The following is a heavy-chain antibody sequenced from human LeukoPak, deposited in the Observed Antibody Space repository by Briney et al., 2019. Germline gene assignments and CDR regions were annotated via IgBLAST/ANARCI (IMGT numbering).Heavy chain of an antibody. CDR2: INPSGGST. J-gene: IGHJ4*02. CDR3: ARVDGSGEYYFDY. D-gene: IGHD3-10*01. CDR1: GYTFTSYY. Sequence: ASVKVSCKASGYTFTSYYMHWVRQAPGQGLEWMGIINPSGGSTSYAQKFQGRVTTTRDMSTSTVYMELSSLRSEDTAVYYCARVDGSGEYYFDYWGQGTLVTVSS. V-gene: IGHV1-46*01.